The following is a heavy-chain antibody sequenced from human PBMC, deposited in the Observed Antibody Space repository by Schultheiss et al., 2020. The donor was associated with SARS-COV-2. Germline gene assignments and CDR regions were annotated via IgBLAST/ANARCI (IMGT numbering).Heavy chain of an antibody. J-gene: IGHJ6*02. CDR1: GFNFSSYG. V-gene: IGHV3-30*18. D-gene: IGHD6-13*01. CDR3: AKVAQYSSSWYTDYYYYYGMDV. CDR2: ISYDGSNK. Sequence: SCAASGFNFSSYGMHWVRQAPGKGLEWVAVISYDGSNKYYADSVKGRFTISRDNSKNTLYLQMNSLRAEDTAVYYCAKVAQYSSSWYTDYYYYYGMDVWGQGTTVTVSS.